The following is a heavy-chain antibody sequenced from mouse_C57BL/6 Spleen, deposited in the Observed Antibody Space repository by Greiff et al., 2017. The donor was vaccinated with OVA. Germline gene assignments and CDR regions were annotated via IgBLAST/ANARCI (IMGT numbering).Heavy chain of an antibody. V-gene: IGHV2-2*01. CDR1: GFSLTSYG. D-gene: IGHD2-4*01. CDR2: IWSGGST. J-gene: IGHJ3*01. Sequence: VKLMESGPGLVQPSQSLSITCTVSGFSLTSYGVHWVRQSPGKGLEWLGVIWSGGSTDYNAAFISRLSISKDNSKSQVFFKMNSLQADDTARYYCANYDYDGAWLAYWGQGTLVTVSA. CDR3: ANYDYDGAWLAY.